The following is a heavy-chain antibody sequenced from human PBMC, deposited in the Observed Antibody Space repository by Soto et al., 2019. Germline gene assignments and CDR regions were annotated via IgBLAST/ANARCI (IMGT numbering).Heavy chain of an antibody. CDR2: ISFDGGND. D-gene: IGHD3-22*01. Sequence: QVQLAESGGGVVQPGTSVRLSCAASGFTFSTYPMHWVRQAPGKGLEWLAVISFDGGNDFYADSVKGRFTISRDNSKNTLYLQMHNLRTEDTAVYYCARDLITHPDNHYHCCYAMDVWGQGTTVSVSS. CDR3: ARDLITHPDNHYHCCYAMDV. J-gene: IGHJ6*01. CDR1: GFTFSTYP. V-gene: IGHV3-30-3*01.